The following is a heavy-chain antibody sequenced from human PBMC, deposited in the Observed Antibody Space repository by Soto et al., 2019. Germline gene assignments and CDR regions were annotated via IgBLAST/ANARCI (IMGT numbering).Heavy chain of an antibody. CDR3: AKCPGVAAAGPPFDP. CDR1: GFTVRSYG. J-gene: IGHJ5*02. CDR2: ISYDGSNR. Sequence: PGGSLRLSCAASGFTVRSYGIHGVRQAPGKGLEWVAVISYDGSNRYYADSVKGRFTISRDNSKNTLYLQMNSLTAEDTAVYYCAKCPGVAAAGPPFDPWGQGTLVTVSS. D-gene: IGHD6-13*01. V-gene: IGHV3-30*18.